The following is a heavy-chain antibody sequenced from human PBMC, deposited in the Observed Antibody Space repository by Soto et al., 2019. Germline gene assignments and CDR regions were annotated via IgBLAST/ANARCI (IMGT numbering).Heavy chain of an antibody. CDR2: IFYSGST. CDR1: RGSITSDDYY. V-gene: IGHV4-30-4*01. CDR3: ASANCGGDCSYRHDRYYFES. J-gene: IGHJ4*02. D-gene: IGHD2-21*02. Sequence: QVQLQESGPGLVKPSQSLSLTCTVSRGSITSDDYYWSWIRQPPGRGLEWIGYIFYSGSTHYNPSLKSRFIISLDTSKKQVSLKLSSVTAADTAVYYCASANCGGDCSYRHDRYYFESWGQGTLVTVSS.